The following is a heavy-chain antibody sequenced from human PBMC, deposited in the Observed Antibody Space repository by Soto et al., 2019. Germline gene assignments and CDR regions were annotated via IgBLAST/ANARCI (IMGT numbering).Heavy chain of an antibody. J-gene: IGHJ4*02. Sequence: SQTLSLTCAISGDSFSSNSAAWNWIRQSPSRGLELLGRTYYRSRWYNDYAVSVRSRITVSPDTSNNQFSLHLNSVTPEDTAVYYCARAAKAAAGANVFDYWGQGTLVTVSS. D-gene: IGHD6-13*01. CDR1: GDSFSSNSAA. CDR3: ARAAKAAAGANVFDY. CDR2: TYYRSRWYN. V-gene: IGHV6-1*01.